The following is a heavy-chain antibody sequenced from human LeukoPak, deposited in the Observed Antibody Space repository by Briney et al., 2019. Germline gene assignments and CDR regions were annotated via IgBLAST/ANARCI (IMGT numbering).Heavy chain of an antibody. Sequence: GGSPRLSCAASGFTFSSYWMSWVRQAPGKGLEWVANIKQDGSEKYYVDSVKGRFTISRDNAKNSLYLQMNSLRAEDTAVYYCARDLGTPSTLAFDIWGQGTMVTVSS. V-gene: IGHV3-7*01. CDR1: GFTFSSYW. J-gene: IGHJ3*02. D-gene: IGHD2-15*01. CDR3: ARDLGTPSTLAFDI. CDR2: IKQDGSEK.